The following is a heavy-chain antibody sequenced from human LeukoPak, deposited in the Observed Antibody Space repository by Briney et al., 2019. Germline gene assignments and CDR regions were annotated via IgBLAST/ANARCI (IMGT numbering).Heavy chain of an antibody. CDR1: GFTFSSYA. J-gene: IGHJ4*02. Sequence: GGSLRLSCAASGFTFSSYAMHWVRQAPGKGLEWVAVISYDGSNKYYADSVKGRFTISRDNSKNTLYLQMNSLRAEDTAVYYCARDLSPTYYDILTGYPHGHWGQGTLVTVSS. CDR2: ISYDGSNK. CDR3: ARDLSPTYYDILTGYPHGH. V-gene: IGHV3-30-3*01. D-gene: IGHD3-9*01.